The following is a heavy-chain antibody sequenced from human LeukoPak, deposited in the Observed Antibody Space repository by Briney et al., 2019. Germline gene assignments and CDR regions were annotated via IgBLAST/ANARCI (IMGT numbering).Heavy chain of an antibody. CDR2: IYTSGST. Sequence: SETLSLTCTVSGGSISSYYWSWIRQPPGKGLEWIGYIYTSGSTNYNPSLKSRVTISVDTPKNQFSLKLSSVTAADTAVYYCARLDTYYDFWSGYYYYMDVWGKGTTVTVSS. V-gene: IGHV4-4*09. CDR3: ARLDTYYDFWSGYYYYMDV. CDR1: GGSISSYY. J-gene: IGHJ6*03. D-gene: IGHD3-3*01.